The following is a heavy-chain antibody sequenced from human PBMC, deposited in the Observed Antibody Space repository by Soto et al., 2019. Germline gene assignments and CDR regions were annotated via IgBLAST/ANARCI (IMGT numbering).Heavy chain of an antibody. CDR3: GRRIAVAGYYYYYMAV. CDR2: ISAYNGNT. Sequence: ASVKVSCKASGYTFTSYGISWVRQAPGQGLEWMGWISAYNGNTNYAQKLQGRVTMTTDTSTSTAYMELRSLRSDDTAVYYCGRRIAVAGYYYYYMAVWAKRTTVTVSS. J-gene: IGHJ6*03. V-gene: IGHV1-18*01. CDR1: GYTFTSYG. D-gene: IGHD6-19*01.